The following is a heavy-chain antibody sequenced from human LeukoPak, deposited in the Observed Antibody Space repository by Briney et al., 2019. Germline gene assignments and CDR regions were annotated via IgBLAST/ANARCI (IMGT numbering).Heavy chain of an antibody. Sequence: PGESLRLSCAVSGFTFSTHAMHWVRQAPGKGLEWVTVISYDGSNKYYADSVKGRFTISRDNSKNTLYLQMNSLRAEDTAVYYCARDYGPFSTSCSACYYYYMDVWGKGTTVTVSS. V-gene: IGHV3-30*04. CDR3: ARDYGPFSTSCSACYYYYMDV. CDR1: GFTFSTHA. D-gene: IGHD2-2*01. J-gene: IGHJ6*03. CDR2: ISYDGSNK.